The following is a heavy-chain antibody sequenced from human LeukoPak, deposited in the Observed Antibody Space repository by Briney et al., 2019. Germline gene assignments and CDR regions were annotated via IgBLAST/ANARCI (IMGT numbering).Heavy chain of an antibody. CDR1: GFTFSSYW. CDR2: IKQDGSEK. V-gene: IGHV3-7*03. J-gene: IGHJ3*02. Sequence: GGSLRLSCAASGFTFSSYWMSWVRQAPGKGLEWVANIKQDGSEKYYVDSVKGRFTISRDNAKNSLYLQMNSLRAEDTAVYYCAKDEGSYYGSGSYPPGAFDIWGQGTMVTVSS. CDR3: AKDEGSYYGSGSYPPGAFDI. D-gene: IGHD3-10*01.